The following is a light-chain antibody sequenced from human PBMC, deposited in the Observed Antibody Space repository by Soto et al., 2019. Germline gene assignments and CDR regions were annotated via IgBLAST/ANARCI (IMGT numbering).Light chain of an antibody. V-gene: IGLV1-47*02. Sequence: QSVLTQPPSASGTPGQRITISCSGSSSNIGSNYVYWYQQLPGTAPKLPIYNNNQRPSGVPDRFSGSKSGTSASLAISGLRSEDEADYYCAAWDVSLSGLFGGGTQLTVL. CDR2: NNN. J-gene: IGLJ2*01. CDR3: AAWDVSLSGL. CDR1: SSNIGSNY.